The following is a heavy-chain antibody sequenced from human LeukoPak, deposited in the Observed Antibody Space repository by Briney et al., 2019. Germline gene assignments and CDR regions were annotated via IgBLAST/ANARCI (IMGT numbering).Heavy chain of an antibody. CDR1: GFIVSGNF. CDR2: SSSSSSYI. Sequence: PGGSLRLSCAASGFIVSGNFMNWVRQAPGKGLEWVSSSSSSSSYIYYADSVKGRFTISRDNAKNSLYLQMNSLRAEDTAVYYCARYNGYGSGSRGETTDYWGQGTLVTVSS. J-gene: IGHJ4*02. D-gene: IGHD3-10*01. V-gene: IGHV3-21*01. CDR3: ARYNGYGSGSRGETTDY.